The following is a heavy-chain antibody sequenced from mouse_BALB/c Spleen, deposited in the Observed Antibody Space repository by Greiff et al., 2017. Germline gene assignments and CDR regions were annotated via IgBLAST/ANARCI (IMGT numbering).Heavy chain of an antibody. D-gene: IGHD1-2*01. CDR1: GYSFTGYF. V-gene: IGHV1-20*02. Sequence: EVKLVESGPELVKPGASVKISCKASGYSFTGYFMNWVMQSHGKSLEWIGRINPYNGDTFYNQKFKGKATLTVDKSSSTAHMELRSLASEDSAVYYCARRDYYGDYYAMDYWGQGTSVTVSS. CDR2: INPYNGDT. CDR3: ARRDYYGDYYAMDY. J-gene: IGHJ4*01.